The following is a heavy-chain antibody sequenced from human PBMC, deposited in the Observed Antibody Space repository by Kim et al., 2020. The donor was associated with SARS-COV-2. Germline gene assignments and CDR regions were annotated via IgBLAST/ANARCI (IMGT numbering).Heavy chain of an antibody. CDR2: ISSSSSYI. J-gene: IGHJ6*02. D-gene: IGHD2-2*01. V-gene: IGHV3-21*01. CDR1: GFTFSSYS. Sequence: GGSLRLSCAASGFTFSSYSMNWVRQAPGKGLEWVSSISSSSSYIYYADSVKGRFTISRDNAKNTLYLQMNSLRAEDTAVYYCARDFVLDCSSTSCYEDYYGMDVWGQGTTVTVSS. CDR3: ARDFVLDCSSTSCYEDYYGMDV.